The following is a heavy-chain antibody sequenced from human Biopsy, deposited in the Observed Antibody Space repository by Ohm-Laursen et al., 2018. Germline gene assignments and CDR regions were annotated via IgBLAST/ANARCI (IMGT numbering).Heavy chain of an antibody. V-gene: IGHV1-8*02. CDR3: ARGYSRRVSIFEASIYWFDT. Sequence: ASVKVSCKASGYTLTGHYMHWVRQARGQGLEWMGWMIPSSGKTGYAQRFQGRVTLTMNTSISTAYMELSGLRSEDTAVYFCARGYSRRVSIFEASIYWFDTWGQGTLVTVSS. CDR1: GYTLTGHY. CDR2: MIPSSGKT. D-gene: IGHD6-6*01. J-gene: IGHJ5*02.